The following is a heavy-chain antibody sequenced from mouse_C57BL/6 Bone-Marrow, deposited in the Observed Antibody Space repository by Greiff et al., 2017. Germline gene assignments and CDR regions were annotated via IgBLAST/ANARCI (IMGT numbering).Heavy chain of an antibody. CDR3: SSVTVVESYYAMDY. J-gene: IGHJ4*01. Sequence: QVQLQQPGAELVRPGTSVKLSCKASGYTFTSYWMHWVKQRPGQGLEWIGVIDPSDSYTNYNQKFTGKATLTVDTSSSTAYMQLSSLTSEDSAVSYCSSVTVVESYYAMDYWGQGTSVTVSS. V-gene: IGHV1-59*01. CDR1: GYTFTSYW. CDR2: IDPSDSYT. D-gene: IGHD1-1*01.